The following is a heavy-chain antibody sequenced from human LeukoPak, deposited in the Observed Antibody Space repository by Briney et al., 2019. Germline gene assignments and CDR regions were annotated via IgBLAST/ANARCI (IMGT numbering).Heavy chain of an antibody. CDR3: AATLRNKPP. J-gene: IGHJ4*02. D-gene: IGHD5-12*01. CDR1: GYTFISDD. V-gene: IGHV1-8*01. Sequence: ASVKVSCKASGYTFISDDINWVRQATGQGLEWVGYMNPNSGITGYAQKFQGRVTMTWNTAISTAYMELSSLTSEDTAVYYCAATLRNKPPWGQGTLVTVSS. CDR2: MNPNSGIT.